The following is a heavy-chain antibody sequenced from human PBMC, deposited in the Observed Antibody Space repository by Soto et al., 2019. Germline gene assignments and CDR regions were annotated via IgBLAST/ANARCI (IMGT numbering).Heavy chain of an antibody. D-gene: IGHD1-7*01. V-gene: IGHV4-39*01. CDR1: GGSISSSSYY. CDR3: ARHKELELELLPAPHFFDY. J-gene: IGHJ4*02. Sequence: SETLSLTCTVSGGSISSSSYYWGWIRQPPGKGLEWIGSIYYSGSTYYNPSLKSRVTISVDTSKNQFSLKLSSVTAADTAVYYCARHKELELELLPAPHFFDYWGQGTLVTVSS. CDR2: IYYSGST.